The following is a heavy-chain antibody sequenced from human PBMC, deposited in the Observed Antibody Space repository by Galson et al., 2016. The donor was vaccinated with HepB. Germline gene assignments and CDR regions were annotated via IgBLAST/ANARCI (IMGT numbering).Heavy chain of an antibody. J-gene: IGHJ4*02. CDR3: ARQPYCGSTSCYTYYFDY. CDR1: GGSISSSSYY. Sequence: SETLSLTCTVSGGSISSSSYYWGWIRQPPGKGLEWIGSIYYSGSTYYNPSLKSRVTISVDTSKSQFSLKLSSVTAADTAVYYCARQPYCGSTSCYTYYFDYWGQGTLVTVSS. D-gene: IGHD2-2*02. CDR2: IYYSGST. V-gene: IGHV4-39*01.